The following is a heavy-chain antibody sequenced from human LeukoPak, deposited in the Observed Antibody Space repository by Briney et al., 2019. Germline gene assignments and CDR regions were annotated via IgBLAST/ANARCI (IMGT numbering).Heavy chain of an antibody. Sequence: SETLSLTCTVSGGSISSGGYYWSWIRQPPGKGLEWIGYIYHSGSTYYNPSLKSRVTISVDTSKNQFSLKLSSVTAADTAVYYCARHGHDFWIHFDYWGQGTLVTVSS. J-gene: IGHJ4*02. V-gene: IGHV4-30-2*03. D-gene: IGHD3-3*01. CDR3: ARHGHDFWIHFDY. CDR1: GGSISSGGYY. CDR2: IYHSGST.